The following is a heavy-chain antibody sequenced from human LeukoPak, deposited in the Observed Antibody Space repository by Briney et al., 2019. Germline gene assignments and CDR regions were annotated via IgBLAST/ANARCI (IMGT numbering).Heavy chain of an antibody. V-gene: IGHV4-39*01. CDR1: GGSISSSSHY. J-gene: IGHJ5*02. D-gene: IGHD6-13*01. Sequence: PSKTLSLTCTVPGGSISSSSHYWGWIRHPPGKGLEWIGSIYDSGSTYYNPSLKSRVTISVDTSKNQFSLKLTSMTAADTAVYYCARHAWGSSWYYWFDPWGPGTLGTGSS. CDR3: ARHAWGSSWYYWFDP. CDR2: IYDSGST.